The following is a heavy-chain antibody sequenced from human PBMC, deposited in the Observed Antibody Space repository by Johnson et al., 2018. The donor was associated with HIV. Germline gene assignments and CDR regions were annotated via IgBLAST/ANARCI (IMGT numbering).Heavy chain of an antibody. CDR2: IYSGGTT. D-gene: IGHD3-10*01. CDR3: AKSTQASIVRESGPYGAFDI. V-gene: IGHV3-66*01. J-gene: IGHJ3*02. CDR1: GFSVSTNY. Sequence: VQLVESGGGVVQPGRSLRLSCAVSGFSVSTNYINWVRQAPGKGLEWVSVIYSGGTTYYGDSVMGRFTISRDNSKNTLYLQMNSLRAEDTALYYCAKSTQASIVRESGPYGAFDIWGQGTMVTVSS.